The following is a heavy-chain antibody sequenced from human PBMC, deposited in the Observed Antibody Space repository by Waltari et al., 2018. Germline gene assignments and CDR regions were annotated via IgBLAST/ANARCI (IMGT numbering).Heavy chain of an antibody. CDR1: GFTFSSYS. CDR3: ARGGGSRDYDY. V-gene: IGHV3-21*01. CDR2: LIVSGSYI. J-gene: IGHJ4*02. Sequence: EVQLVESGGGLVKPGGSLRLSCAASGFTFSSYSMNWVRQAPGKGLEVCPALIVSGSYISYADAGKGRFPISRDNAKNSLYLKMNSLRAEDTAVYYCARGGGSRDYDYWGQGTLVTVSS. D-gene: IGHD1-26*01.